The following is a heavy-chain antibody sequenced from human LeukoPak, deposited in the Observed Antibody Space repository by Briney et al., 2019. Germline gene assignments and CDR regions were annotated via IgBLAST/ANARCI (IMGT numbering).Heavy chain of an antibody. CDR3: ARDGKGVAVASDI. V-gene: IGHV3-11*04. J-gene: IGHJ3*02. D-gene: IGHD6-19*01. CDR2: IGSSGRTI. Sequence: GGSLRLSCAASGFTFSDYYMSWIRQAPGKGREWVSYIGSSGRTIYYADSVKGRFTISRDNAKDSLYLQMNSLRAEVTAVYYCARDGKGVAVASDIWGQGTMVTVSS. CDR1: GFTFSDYY.